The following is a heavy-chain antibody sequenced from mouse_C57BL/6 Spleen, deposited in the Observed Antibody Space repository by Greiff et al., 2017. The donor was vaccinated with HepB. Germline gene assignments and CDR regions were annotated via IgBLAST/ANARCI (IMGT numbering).Heavy chain of an antibody. CDR3: TSTPYYSNYQFAY. CDR2: IYPGNSDT. CDR1: GYTFTSYW. V-gene: IGHV1-5*01. J-gene: IGHJ3*01. D-gene: IGHD2-5*01. Sequence: EVQLQQSGTVLARPGASVKMSCKTSGYTFTSYWMHWVKQRPGQGLEWIGAIYPGNSDTSYNQKFKGKAKLTAVTSASTAYMELSSLTNEDSAVYYCTSTPYYSNYQFAYWGQGTLVTVSA.